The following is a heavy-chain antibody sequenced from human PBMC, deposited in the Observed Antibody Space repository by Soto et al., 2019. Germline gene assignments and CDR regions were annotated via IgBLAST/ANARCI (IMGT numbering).Heavy chain of an antibody. V-gene: IGHV3-23*01. CDR3: AKSGLLWFGELYGQFDY. CDR2: ISGSGGST. Sequence: EVQLLESGGGLVQPGGSLRLSCAASGFTFSSYAMSWVRQAPGKGLEWVSAISGSGGSTYYADSGKGRFTISRDNSKNALYRHMTSLRAEDTDVYYCAKSGLLWFGELYGQFDYWGQGTLVTVSA. CDR1: GFTFSSYA. D-gene: IGHD3-10*01. J-gene: IGHJ4*02.